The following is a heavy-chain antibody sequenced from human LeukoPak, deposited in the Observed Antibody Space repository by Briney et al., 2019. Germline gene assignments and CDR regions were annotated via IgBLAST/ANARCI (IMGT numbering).Heavy chain of an antibody. J-gene: IGHJ4*02. D-gene: IGHD4/OR15-4a*01. CDR3: ARRAGAYSHPYDY. CDR2: IYSGTI. CDR1: GFTVSSNS. V-gene: IGHV3-53*01. Sequence: GGSLRLSCTVSGFTVSSNSMSWVRQAPGKGLEWVSFIYSGTIHYSDSVKGRFTISRDNSKNTLYLQMNSLRAEDTAVYYCARRAGAYSHPYDYWGQGTLVTVS.